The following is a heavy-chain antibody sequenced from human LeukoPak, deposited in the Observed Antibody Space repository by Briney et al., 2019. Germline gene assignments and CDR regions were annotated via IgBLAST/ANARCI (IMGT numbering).Heavy chain of an antibody. CDR3: ARVKGGYPNWFDP. V-gene: IGHV4-59*01. J-gene: IGHJ5*02. D-gene: IGHD5-18*01. Sequence: PSETLSLTCTVSGGSISSYYWSWIRQPPGKGLEWIGYIYYSGSTNYNPSLKSRVTISVDTSKNQFSLKLRSVTAADTAVYYCARVKGGYPNWFDPWGQGTLVTVSS. CDR1: GGSISSYY. CDR2: IYYSGST.